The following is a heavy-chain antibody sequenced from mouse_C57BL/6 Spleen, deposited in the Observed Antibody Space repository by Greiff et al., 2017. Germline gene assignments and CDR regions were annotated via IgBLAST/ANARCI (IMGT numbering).Heavy chain of an antibody. J-gene: IGHJ1*03. CDR3: ARAAIYGSSLWYFDV. V-gene: IGHV1-4*01. CDR2: INPSSGYT. Sequence: VQLQQSGAELARPGASVKMSCKASGYTFTSYTMHWVKQRPGQGLEWIGYINPSSGYTKYNQKFKDKATLTADKSSSTAYMQLSRLTSEDSAVYYCARAAIYGSSLWYFDVWGTGTTVTVSS. D-gene: IGHD1-1*01. CDR1: GYTFTSYT.